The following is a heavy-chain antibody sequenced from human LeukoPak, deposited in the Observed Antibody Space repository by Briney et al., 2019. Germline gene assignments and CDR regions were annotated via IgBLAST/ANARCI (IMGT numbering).Heavy chain of an antibody. J-gene: IGHJ1*01. CDR3: AKIHDDSGYYYEYFQF. Sequence: SVKVSCKASGGTFRNSGISWVRQAPGQGLEYVGRIIPILDITEYGMTSPGRVTITADTATDTSYMELSGLRSEDTAVYYCAKIHDDSGYYYEYFQFWGQGTLITVSS. CDR1: GGTFRNSG. V-gene: IGHV1-69*04. CDR2: IIPILDIT. D-gene: IGHD3-22*01.